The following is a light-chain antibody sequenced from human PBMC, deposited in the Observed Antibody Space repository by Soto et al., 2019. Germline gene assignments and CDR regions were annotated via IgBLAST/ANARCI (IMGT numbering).Light chain of an antibody. V-gene: IGKV2-30*01. Sequence: DVVMTQSPLSLPVTLGQPASISCRSRQSLVYSDGNTYLNWFQQRPGHSPRRLIYKVSNRDSGVPDRFSGSESGTDFTLKISRVEAEDVGVYYCMQGAHWPPTFGQGTKLEIK. CDR2: KVS. CDR3: MQGAHWPPT. CDR1: QSLVYSDGNTY. J-gene: IGKJ2*01.